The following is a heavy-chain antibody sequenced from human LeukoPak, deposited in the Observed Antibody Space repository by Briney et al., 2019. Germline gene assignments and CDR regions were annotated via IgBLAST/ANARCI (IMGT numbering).Heavy chain of an antibody. J-gene: IGHJ4*02. Sequence: GESLKISCKGSGYSFTSYWIGWVRQMPGKGLEWMGIIYPGDSDTRYSPSFQGQVTISADRSISTAYLQWSSLKASDTAMYYCARRAAAGGREAYFDYWGQGTLVTVSS. CDR3: ARRAAAGGREAYFDY. D-gene: IGHD2-8*02. V-gene: IGHV5-51*01. CDR2: IYPGDSDT. CDR1: GYSFTSYW.